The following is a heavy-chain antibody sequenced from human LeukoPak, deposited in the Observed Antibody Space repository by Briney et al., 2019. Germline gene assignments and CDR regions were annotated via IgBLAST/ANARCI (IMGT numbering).Heavy chain of an antibody. CDR2: IYYSGST. Sequence: PSQTLSVTCTVSGGSISSGDYYWSWIRQPPGKGLEWIGYIYYSGSTYYNPSLKSRVTISVDTSKNQFSLKLSSVTAADTAVYYCARYDSSGYYPDYWGQGTLVTVSS. V-gene: IGHV4-30-4*01. D-gene: IGHD3-22*01. J-gene: IGHJ4*02. CDR1: GGSISSGDYY. CDR3: ARYDSSGYYPDY.